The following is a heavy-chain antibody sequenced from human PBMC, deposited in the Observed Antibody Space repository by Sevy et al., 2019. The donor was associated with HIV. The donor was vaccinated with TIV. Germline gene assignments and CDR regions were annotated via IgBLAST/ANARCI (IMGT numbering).Heavy chain of an antibody. Sequence: GGSLRLSCAASGFTFSSYWMSWVHQAPGKGLEWVANIKQDGSEKYYVDSVKGRFTISRDNAKNSLYLQMNSLRAEDTAVYYCARDHSSGRLWYYYYMDVWGKGTTVTVSS. CDR1: GFTFSSYW. CDR2: IKQDGSEK. D-gene: IGHD6-19*01. CDR3: ARDHSSGRLWYYYYMDV. J-gene: IGHJ6*03. V-gene: IGHV3-7*01.